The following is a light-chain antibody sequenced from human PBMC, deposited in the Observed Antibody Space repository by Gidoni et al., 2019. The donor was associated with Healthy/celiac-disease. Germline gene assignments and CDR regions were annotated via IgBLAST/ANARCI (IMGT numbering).Light chain of an antibody. Sequence: DIVMTQSPLSLPVTPVEPASISCRSSQSLLHSNGYNYLDWYLQKPGQSPQLLIYLGSNRASGVPDRFSGSGSGTDFTLKISRVEADDVGVYYCMQALQTPLTFGGGTKVEIK. CDR2: LGS. CDR3: MQALQTPLT. V-gene: IGKV2-28*01. CDR1: QSLLHSNGYNY. J-gene: IGKJ4*01.